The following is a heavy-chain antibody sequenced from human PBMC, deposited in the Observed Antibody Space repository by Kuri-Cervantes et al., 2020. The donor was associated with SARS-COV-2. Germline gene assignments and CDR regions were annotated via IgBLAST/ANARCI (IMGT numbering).Heavy chain of an antibody. CDR2: IWYDGSNK. CDR3: ARGHLWLGEKAYYYYYGLDV. V-gene: IGHV3-33*01. D-gene: IGHD3-10*01. CDR1: GFTFSSYG. Sequence: GESLKISCAASGFTFSSYGMHWVRQAPGKGLEWVAVIWYDGSNKYYADSVKGRFTIPRDNFKNTLYLQMNSLRAEDTAVYYCARGHLWLGEKAYYYYYGLDVWGQGTTVTVSS. J-gene: IGHJ6*02.